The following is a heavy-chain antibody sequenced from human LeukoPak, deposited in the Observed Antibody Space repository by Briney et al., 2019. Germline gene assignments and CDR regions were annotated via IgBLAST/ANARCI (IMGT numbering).Heavy chain of an antibody. CDR3: ARDLEPYYDSLTGYYTKRWGMDV. D-gene: IGHD3-9*01. CDR2: ISSSGGTK. J-gene: IGHJ6*02. CDR1: GFTFRSHE. Sequence: PGGSLRLSCAASGFTFRSHEMKWVRQAPGKGLEWVSDISSSGGTKYYADAVKGRFTISRDNAKNSLYLQMNSLRAEDTAVYYCARDLEPYYDSLTGYYTKRWGMDVWGQGTTVTVSS. V-gene: IGHV3-48*03.